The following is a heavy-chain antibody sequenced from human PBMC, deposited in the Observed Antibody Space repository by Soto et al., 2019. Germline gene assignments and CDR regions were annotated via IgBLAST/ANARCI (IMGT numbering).Heavy chain of an antibody. CDR1: GYTFTRYA. V-gene: IGHV1-3*01. CDR3: ARVGTYYDSFDY. Sequence: ASVKVCCKASGYTFTRYAMHWVRQAPGQRLEWMGWINAGNGNTKYSQKFQDRVTITRDTSASTAYMELSSLRSEDTAVYYCARVGTYYDSFDYWGQGTLVTVSS. J-gene: IGHJ4*02. D-gene: IGHD3-22*01. CDR2: INAGNGNT.